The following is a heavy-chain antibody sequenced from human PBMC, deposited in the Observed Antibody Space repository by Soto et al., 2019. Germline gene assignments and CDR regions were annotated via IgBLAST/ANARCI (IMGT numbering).Heavy chain of an antibody. J-gene: IGHJ4*02. D-gene: IGHD6-19*01. CDR1: GGSISSYY. CDR2: IYYSGST. Sequence: QVQLQESGPGLVKPSETLSLTCTVSGGSISSYYWSWIRQPPGKGLEWIGYIYYSGSTNYNPSLKSRVTISVDTSKNQFSLKLSSVTAADTAVYYCARDHSSGWSMYFDYWGQGTLVTVSS. CDR3: ARDHSSGWSMYFDY. V-gene: IGHV4-59*01.